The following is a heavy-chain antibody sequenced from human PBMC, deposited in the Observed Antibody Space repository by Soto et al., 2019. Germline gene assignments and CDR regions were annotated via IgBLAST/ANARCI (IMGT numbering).Heavy chain of an antibody. V-gene: IGHV3-23*01. CDR3: AKDHPVEPGIAVAGTRDY. J-gene: IGHJ4*02. D-gene: IGHD6-19*01. Sequence: GGSLRLSCAASGFTFSSYAMSWVRQAPGKGLEWVSAISGSGGSAYYADSVKGRFTISRDNSKNTLYLQMNSLRAEDTAVYYCAKDHPVEPGIAVAGTRDYWGQGTLVTVSS. CDR1: GFTFSSYA. CDR2: ISGSGGSA.